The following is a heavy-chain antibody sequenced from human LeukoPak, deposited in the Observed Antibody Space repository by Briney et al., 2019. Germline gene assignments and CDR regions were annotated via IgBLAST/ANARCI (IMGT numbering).Heavy chain of an antibody. CDR3: AGHYGSGRYHYYYMDV. J-gene: IGHJ6*03. Sequence: GGSLRLSGAASRLILSSYWMHWVRQAPGKGLVWVSRINSDGSRTIYADSVKGRFTISRDYAKNTVYLQMNSLRVDDTAVYYCAGHYGSGRYHYYYMDVWGRGTTVTVSS. CDR1: RLILSSYW. V-gene: IGHV3-74*01. D-gene: IGHD3-10*01. CDR2: INSDGSRT.